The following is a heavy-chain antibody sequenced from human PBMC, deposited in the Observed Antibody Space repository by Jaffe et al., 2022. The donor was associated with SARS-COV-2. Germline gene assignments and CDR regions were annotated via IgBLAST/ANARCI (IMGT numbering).Heavy chain of an antibody. D-gene: IGHD6-25*01. CDR2: ISSSSSTK. J-gene: IGHJ4*02. CDR3: ATLSSSGY. CDR1: GFTFSSYS. Sequence: EVQLVESGGGLEQPGGSLRLSCAASGFTFSSYSMNWVRQAPGKGLEWVSYISSSSSTKYYADSVKGRFTISRDNAKNSLYLQMNSLRAEDTAVYYCATLSSSGYWGQGTLVTVSS. V-gene: IGHV3-48*01.